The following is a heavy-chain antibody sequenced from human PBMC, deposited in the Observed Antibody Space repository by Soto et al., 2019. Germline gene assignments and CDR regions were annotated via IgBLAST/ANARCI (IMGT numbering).Heavy chain of an antibody. D-gene: IGHD2-8*01. CDR3: ARAFCTNGVCYYFFDS. Sequence: QVQLVESGGGVVQPGGSLRLSCAASGFTFGTYAMHWVRQAPGKGLEWVAVRYYDGSNRYYGDAVKGRFTISRDNSKSTLYLQMTSLRAEDTAVYYCARAFCTNGVCYYFFDSWGHGTLVTVSS. CDR2: RYYDGSNR. V-gene: IGHV3-33*01. CDR1: GFTFGTYA. J-gene: IGHJ4*01.